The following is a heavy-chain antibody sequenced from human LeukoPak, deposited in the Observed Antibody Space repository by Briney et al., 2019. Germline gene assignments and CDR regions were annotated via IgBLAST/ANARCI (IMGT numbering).Heavy chain of an antibody. J-gene: IGHJ4*02. D-gene: IGHD1/OR15-1a*01. CDR3: TKNTHDY. Sequence: GGSLRLSCAASGFTFSGSGMSWVRQAPGKGLEWGATIKGDGSGKFYVDSVMGRFAISRDDAKSSLFLQMDSLRSEDTAVYYCTKNTHDYWGQGTLVTVSS. CDR2: IKGDGSGK. CDR1: GFTFSGSG. V-gene: IGHV3-7*01.